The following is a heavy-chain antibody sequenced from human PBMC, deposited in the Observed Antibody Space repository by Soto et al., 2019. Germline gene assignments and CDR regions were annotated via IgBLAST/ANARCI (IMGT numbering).Heavy chain of an antibody. CDR3: ASINYYGWGSDRYYYGMDV. Sequence: PSETLSLTCAAYGGSFSGYYWSWIRQPPGKGLEWIGEINHSGSTNYNPSLKCRVTISVDTSKNQFSLKLSSVTAADTAVYYCASINYYGWGSDRYYYGMDVWGQGTTVTVSS. V-gene: IGHV4-34*01. D-gene: IGHD3-10*01. CDR2: INHSGST. J-gene: IGHJ6*02. CDR1: GGSFSGYY.